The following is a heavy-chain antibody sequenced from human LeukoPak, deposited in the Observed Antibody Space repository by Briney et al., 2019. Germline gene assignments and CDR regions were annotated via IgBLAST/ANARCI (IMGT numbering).Heavy chain of an antibody. Sequence: ALVKVSCKASGYTFTGYYMHWVRQAPGQGLEWMGWINPNSGDTNYAQKFQGRVTMTRDTSINTAYMELSRLRADDTAMYYCAKNPYEYYFDYWGQGTLVTVSS. J-gene: IGHJ4*02. CDR1: GYTFTGYY. D-gene: IGHD5-12*01. CDR2: INPNSGDT. V-gene: IGHV1-2*02. CDR3: AKNPYEYYFDY.